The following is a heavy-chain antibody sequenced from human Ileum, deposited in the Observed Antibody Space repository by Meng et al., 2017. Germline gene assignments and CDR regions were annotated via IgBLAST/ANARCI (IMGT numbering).Heavy chain of an antibody. J-gene: IGHJ6*02. D-gene: IGHD2-2*01. Sequence: ASVKVSCKASGYTLTNYGISWVRQAPGQGLEWMGWISAYNGNTNYAQKLQGRVTMTTDTTTSTAYMELMRLKSDDTAVYYCARDRFSNTPCYVTGSAQYSDYYYGMDVWGQGTTVTVSS. CDR3: ARDRFSNTPCYVTGSAQYSDYYYGMDV. CDR1: GYTLTNYG. V-gene: IGHV1-18*01. CDR2: ISAYNGNT.